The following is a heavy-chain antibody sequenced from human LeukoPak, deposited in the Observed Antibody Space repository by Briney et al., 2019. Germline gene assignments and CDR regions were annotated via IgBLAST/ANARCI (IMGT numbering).Heavy chain of an antibody. J-gene: IGHJ3*02. Sequence: SETLSLTCAVYGGTFSGYYWSWIRQPPGKGLEWIGDINHSGSTNYNPSLKSRITISVDTSKNQFSLKLSSVRGADTAVYYCARVPRERIAGAGTGPRGAFDIWSQGTMVTVSS. CDR1: GGTFSGYY. D-gene: IGHD6-13*01. V-gene: IGHV4-34*01. CDR3: ARVPRERIAGAGTGPRGAFDI. CDR2: INHSGST.